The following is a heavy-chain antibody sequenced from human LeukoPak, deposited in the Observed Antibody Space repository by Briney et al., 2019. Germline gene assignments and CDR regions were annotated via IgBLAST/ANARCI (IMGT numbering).Heavy chain of an antibody. CDR1: GDSLSSYY. J-gene: IGHJ4*02. V-gene: IGHV4-59*08. Sequence: SETLSLTCTVSGDSLSSYYWSWIRQPPGKGLEWIGYIYHSGNTNSNPSLKSRVTISVDTTKNQFSLKLSSVTAADTAVYYCARTGSTVTMLYPFDHWGQGTLVTVSS. D-gene: IGHD4-17*01. CDR2: IYHSGNT. CDR3: ARTGSTVTMLYPFDH.